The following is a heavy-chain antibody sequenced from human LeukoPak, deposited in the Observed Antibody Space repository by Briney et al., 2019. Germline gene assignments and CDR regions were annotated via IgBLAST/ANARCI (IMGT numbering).Heavy chain of an antibody. V-gene: IGHV4-4*07. CDR3: AREALPGIAVAPVQGYNWFDH. CDR2: IYTSGST. J-gene: IGHJ5*02. CDR1: GGSISSYY. D-gene: IGHD6-19*01. Sequence: SETLSLTCTVSGGSISSYYWSWLRQPAGKGLEWIGRIYTSGSTNYNPSLKSRVTMSVDTSKNQFSLKLSSVTAADTAVYYCAREALPGIAVAPVQGYNWFDHWGQGTLVTVSS.